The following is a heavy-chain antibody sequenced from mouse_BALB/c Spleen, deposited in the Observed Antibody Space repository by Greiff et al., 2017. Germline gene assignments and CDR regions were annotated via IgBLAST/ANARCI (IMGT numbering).Heavy chain of an antibody. J-gene: IGHJ4*01. Sequence: VKLQESGPGLVAPSQSLSITCTVSGFSLTSYGVHWVRQPPGKGLEWLGVIWAGGSTNYNSALMSRLSISKDNSKSQVFLKMNSLQTDDTAMYYCARDRGRQLGLEAMDYWGQGTSVTVSS. CDR1: GFSLTSYG. CDR3: ARDRGRQLGLEAMDY. D-gene: IGHD3-2*01. V-gene: IGHV2-9*02. CDR2: IWAGGST.